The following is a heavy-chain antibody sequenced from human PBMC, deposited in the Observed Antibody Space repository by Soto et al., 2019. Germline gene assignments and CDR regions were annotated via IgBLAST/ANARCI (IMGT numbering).Heavy chain of an antibody. CDR3: ARGFVHLGVYYMDV. J-gene: IGHJ6*03. CDR2: INSDGSST. Sequence: GGSLRLSCAASGFTFSSYWMHWVRQAPGKGLVWVSRINSDGSSTSYADSVKGRFTISRDNAKNTLYLQMNSLRAEDTAVYYGARGFVHLGVYYMDVWGKGTTVTVSS. V-gene: IGHV3-74*01. D-gene: IGHD2-8*01. CDR1: GFTFSSYW.